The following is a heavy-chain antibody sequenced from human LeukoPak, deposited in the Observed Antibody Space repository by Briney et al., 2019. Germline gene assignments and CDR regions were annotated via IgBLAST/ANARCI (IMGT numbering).Heavy chain of an antibody. D-gene: IGHD3-22*01. CDR1: GGSISSGDYY. J-gene: IGHJ4*02. V-gene: IGHV4-30-4*01. CDR3: ARVKDSGYPLDY. CDR2: IYYSGST. Sequence: SQTLSLTCTVSGGSISSGDYYWSWIRQPPGKGLEWIGYIYYSGSTYYNPSLKSRVTISVDTSKNQFSLKLSSVTAADTAVYYCARVKDSGYPLDYWGQGTLVTVSS.